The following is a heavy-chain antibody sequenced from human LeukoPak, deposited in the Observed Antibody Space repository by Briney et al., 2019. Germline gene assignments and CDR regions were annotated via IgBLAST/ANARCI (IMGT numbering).Heavy chain of an antibody. CDR2: ISGSGGST. CDR1: GFTVSSNY. Sequence: GGSLRLSCAASGFTVSSNYMSWVRQAPGKGLEWVSAISGSGGSTYYADSVKGRFTISRDNSKNTLYLQMNSLRAEDTAVYYCAKDLYGDYTDYWGQGTLVTVSS. V-gene: IGHV3-23*01. CDR3: AKDLYGDYTDY. J-gene: IGHJ4*02. D-gene: IGHD4-17*01.